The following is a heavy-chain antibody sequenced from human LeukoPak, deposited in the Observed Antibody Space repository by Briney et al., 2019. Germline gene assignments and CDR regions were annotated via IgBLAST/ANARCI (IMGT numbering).Heavy chain of an antibody. D-gene: IGHD3-10*01. V-gene: IGHV3-7*01. CDR1: GFTFSSYA. Sequence: GGSLRLSCAASGFTFSSYAMHWVRQAPGKGLEWVANIKQDGSEKNYVDSVKGRFTISRDNAKNSLYLQMNSLRADDTAVYYCARERGSGSYHPFDPWGQGTLATVSS. CDR2: IKQDGSEK. J-gene: IGHJ5*02. CDR3: ARERGSGSYHPFDP.